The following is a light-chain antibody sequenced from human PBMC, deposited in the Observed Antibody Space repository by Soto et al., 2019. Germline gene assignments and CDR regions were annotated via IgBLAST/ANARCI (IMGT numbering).Light chain of an antibody. J-gene: IGKJ4*01. Sequence: ENLFTQSPDTPSFSPGERAPLSCRASQSVSSSFLAWYQQKPGQAPRLLIYGASSRATGIPDRFSGSGSGTDFTLTISRLEPEDFAVYYCQQYGSSLLTFGGGTKVDIK. CDR3: QQYGSSLLT. V-gene: IGKV3-20*01. CDR2: GAS. CDR1: QSVSSSF.